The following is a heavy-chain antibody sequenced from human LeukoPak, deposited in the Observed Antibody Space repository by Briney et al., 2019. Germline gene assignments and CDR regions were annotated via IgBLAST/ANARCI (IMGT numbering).Heavy chain of an antibody. CDR3: ARGIPMVRGVPFVDY. CDR2: ISAYNGNK. V-gene: IGHV1-18*01. CDR1: GYTFTSYG. J-gene: IGHJ4*02. Sequence: GASVKVSCKASGYTFTSYGISWVRQAPGQGLEWMGWISAYNGNKNYAQKLQGRVTMTTDTSTSTAYMELRSLRSDDTAVYYCARGIPMVRGVPFVDYWGQGTLVTVSS. D-gene: IGHD3-10*01.